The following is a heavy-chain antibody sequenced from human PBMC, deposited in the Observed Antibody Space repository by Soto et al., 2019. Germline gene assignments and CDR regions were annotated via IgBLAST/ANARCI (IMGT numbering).Heavy chain of an antibody. D-gene: IGHD3-10*01. V-gene: IGHV1-18*01. J-gene: IGHJ4*02. CDR2: ISAYNGNT. CDR1: GYMFVTYG. CDR3: ARDLDGSGSYYTDY. Sequence: QVQLVQSGAEVKKPGASVKVSCKASGYMFVTYGINWVRQAPGQGLEWMGWISAYNGNTKYAQNLQGRVTMTTDASTSTADMEMRSRRADDTAVYYCARDLDGSGSYYTDYWGPGTLVTVSS.